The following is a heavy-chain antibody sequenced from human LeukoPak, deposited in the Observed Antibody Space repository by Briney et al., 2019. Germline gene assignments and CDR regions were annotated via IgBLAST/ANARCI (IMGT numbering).Heavy chain of an antibody. CDR3: ARDKDYAFHI. J-gene: IGHJ3*02. D-gene: IGHD4-11*01. V-gene: IGHV1-18*01. CDR2: ISTYSGNT. Sequence: ASVNVSCKASGYTFTSNGISWVRQAPGQGLEWMGWISTYSGNTNFAQNFQGRVTLTTDTSMSTAYMELRSLRSDDTAVYYCARDKDYAFHIWGQGTLVTISS. CDR1: GYTFTSNG.